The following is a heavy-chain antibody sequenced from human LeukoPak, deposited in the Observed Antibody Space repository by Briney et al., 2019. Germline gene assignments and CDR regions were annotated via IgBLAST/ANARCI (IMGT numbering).Heavy chain of an antibody. J-gene: IGHJ4*02. CDR2: IIPIFGTA. D-gene: IGHD2-2*01. CDR1: GGTFSSYA. V-gene: IGHV1-69*13. Sequence: ASVKVSCKASGGTFSSYAISWVRQAPGQGLEWMGGIIPIFGTANYAQKFQGRVTITAGESTSTAYMELSSLRSEDTAVYYCARELYCSSTSCPPGDWGQGTLVTVSS. CDR3: ARELYCSSTSCPPGD.